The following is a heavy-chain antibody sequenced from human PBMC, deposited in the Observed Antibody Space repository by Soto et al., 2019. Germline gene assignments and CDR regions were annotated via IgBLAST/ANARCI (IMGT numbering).Heavy chain of an antibody. D-gene: IGHD1-26*01. CDR2: ISSSGDGT. J-gene: IGHJ5*02. CDR1: GFTFSTYA. CDR3: ARNRHPRGTVGATSPLDP. Sequence: GGSLRLSCAASGFTFSTYAMTWVRQAPGKGLEWVAIISSSGDGTYYVDSVKGRFTISRDESNNTLYLQMRRVRAEDTAVYFCARNRHPRGTVGATSPLDPWGQGTKVTVSS. V-gene: IGHV3-23*01.